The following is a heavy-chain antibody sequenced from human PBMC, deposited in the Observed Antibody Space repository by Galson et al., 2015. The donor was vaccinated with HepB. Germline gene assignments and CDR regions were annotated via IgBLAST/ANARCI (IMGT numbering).Heavy chain of an antibody. CDR1: GFTFSSYG. D-gene: IGHD6-13*01. Sequence: SLRLSCAASGFTFSSYGMHWVRQAPGKGLEWVAVIWYDGSNKYYADSVKGRFTISRDNSKNTLYLQMNSLRAEDTAVYYCARECGGSSCQKGIDYWGQGTLVTVSS. V-gene: IGHV3-33*01. CDR3: ARECGGSSCQKGIDY. J-gene: IGHJ4*02. CDR2: IWYDGSNK.